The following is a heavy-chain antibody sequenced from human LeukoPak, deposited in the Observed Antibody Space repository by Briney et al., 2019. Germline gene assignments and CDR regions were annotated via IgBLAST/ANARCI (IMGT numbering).Heavy chain of an antibody. CDR3: ARGLSPAETHFDY. Sequence: SETLSLTCTVSGGSISSYYWSWIRQPPGKGLEWIGYIYYSGSTNYNPSLKSRVTISVDTSKNQFSLKLSSVTAADTAVYYCARGLSPAETHFDYWGQGTLVTVSS. J-gene: IGHJ4*02. V-gene: IGHV4-59*01. CDR2: IYYSGST. CDR1: GGSISSYY.